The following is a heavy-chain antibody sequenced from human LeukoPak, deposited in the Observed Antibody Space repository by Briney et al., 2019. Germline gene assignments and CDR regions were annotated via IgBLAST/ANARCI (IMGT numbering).Heavy chain of an antibody. Sequence: SETLSLTCTVSGGSISRSSYYWSWIRQPPWKGLEWIGEINHSGSTNYNPSLKSRVTISVDTSKNQFSLKLSSVTAADTSVYYCARGDFLGNWGQGTLVTVSS. CDR3: ARGDFLGN. CDR2: INHSGST. J-gene: IGHJ4*02. V-gene: IGHV4-39*07. CDR1: GGSISRSSYY. D-gene: IGHD3-16*01.